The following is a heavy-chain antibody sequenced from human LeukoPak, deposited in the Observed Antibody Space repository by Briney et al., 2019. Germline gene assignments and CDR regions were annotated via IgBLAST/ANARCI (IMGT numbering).Heavy chain of an antibody. CDR1: GGSFSGYY. J-gene: IGHJ4*02. Sequence: SETLSLTCAVYGGSFSGYYWSWIRQPPGKGLEWIGEINHSGSTNYNPSLKSRVTISVDTSKNQFSLKLSSVTAADTAVYYCARTVEMATITWDYWGQGTLVTVSS. CDR3: ARTVEMATITWDY. CDR2: INHSGST. V-gene: IGHV4-34*01. D-gene: IGHD5-24*01.